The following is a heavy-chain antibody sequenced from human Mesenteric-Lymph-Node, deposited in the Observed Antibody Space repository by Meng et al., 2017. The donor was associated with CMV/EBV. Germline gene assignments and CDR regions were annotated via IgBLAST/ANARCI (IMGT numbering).Heavy chain of an antibody. Sequence: CPFSGFSLSTSGVGVGWIRQPPGQALEWLALIYWDDAKRYSPSLKSRLTITKDTSKNQVVLTMTNMDPVDTATYYCAHTLTGPNWFDPWGQGTLVTVSS. J-gene: IGHJ5*02. D-gene: IGHD3-9*01. CDR3: AHTLTGPNWFDP. CDR1: GFSLSTSGVG. CDR2: IYWDDAK. V-gene: IGHV2-5*02.